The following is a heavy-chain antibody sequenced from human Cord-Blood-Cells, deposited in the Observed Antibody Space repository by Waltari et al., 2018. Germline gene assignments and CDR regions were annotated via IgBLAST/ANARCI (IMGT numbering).Heavy chain of an antibody. Sequence: QVQLQESGPGLVKPSQTLSLTCTVSGGSISSGGYYWRWIRQHPRTGLEWIGYIYYSGSTYYNPSLKSRVTISVDTSKNQFSLKLSSVTAADTAVYYCAREGAGYCSSTSCYEHPFDYWGQGTLVTVSS. D-gene: IGHD2-2*01. CDR1: GGSISSGGYY. CDR3: AREGAGYCSSTSCYEHPFDY. CDR2: IYYSGST. J-gene: IGHJ4*02. V-gene: IGHV4-31*03.